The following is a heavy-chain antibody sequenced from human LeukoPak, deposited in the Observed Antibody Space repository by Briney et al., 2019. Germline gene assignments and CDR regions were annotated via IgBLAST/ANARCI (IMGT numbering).Heavy chain of an antibody. Sequence: ASVKVSCKASGYTFTGYYIHWVRQAPGQGLGWMGIINPSAGSTSYAQMFQGRVTMTRDTSTSTVYMELSSLRSEDTAVYYCARDEGYSLHYFDYWGQGTLVTVSS. CDR2: INPSAGST. V-gene: IGHV1-46*01. CDR3: ARDEGYSLHYFDY. D-gene: IGHD5-18*01. J-gene: IGHJ4*02. CDR1: GYTFTGYY.